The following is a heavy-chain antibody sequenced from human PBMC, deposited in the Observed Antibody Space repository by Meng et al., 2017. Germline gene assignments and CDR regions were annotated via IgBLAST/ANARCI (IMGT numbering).Heavy chain of an antibody. CDR1: GFTFSSFA. J-gene: IGHJ3*02. CDR3: AKDSYSGSGSYTWGTFDI. CDR2: ISGNGGGT. V-gene: IGHV3-23*01. Sequence: ETLSLTCAASGFTFSSFAMSWVRQAPGKGLEWVSGISGNGGGTFYADSVKGRFSLSRDNSKNTLYLQTSSLRAEDTAVYYCAKDSYSGSGSYTWGTFDIWGQGSMVTVSS. D-gene: IGHD3-10*01.